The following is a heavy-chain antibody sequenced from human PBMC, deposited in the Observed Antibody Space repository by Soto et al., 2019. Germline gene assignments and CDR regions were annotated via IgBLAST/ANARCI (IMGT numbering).Heavy chain of an antibody. CDR1: GFTFGNFG. CDR3: AKFRGMTYGEYHLDY. J-gene: IGHJ4*02. V-gene: IGHV3-23*01. Sequence: QLLGSGGGLVQSGGSLRLSCAASGFTFGNFGLSLVRQAPGKGLEWVSGIGGRGTTFYADSVKGRFTISRDNSKNTLHLQMNSLRAEDMAVYYCAKFRGMTYGEYHLDYWGQGTLVTVSS. D-gene: IGHD4-17*01. CDR2: IGGRGTT.